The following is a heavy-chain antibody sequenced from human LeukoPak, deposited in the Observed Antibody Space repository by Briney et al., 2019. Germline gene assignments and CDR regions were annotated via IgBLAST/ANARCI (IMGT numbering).Heavy chain of an antibody. CDR1: GAFINSYW. D-gene: IGHD5/OR15-5a*01. CDR2: IHHSGDT. Sequence: SETLSLTCSVSGAFINSYWWSWIRQPPGRGLEWIAYIHHSGDTIYNPSLMSRGTISLDTSKNQVSLMLTSVNAADTAVYFCATHVLFDSSLYSFWFDPWGQGTLVTVSS. CDR3: ATHVLFDSSLYSFWFDP. V-gene: IGHV4-59*08. J-gene: IGHJ5*02.